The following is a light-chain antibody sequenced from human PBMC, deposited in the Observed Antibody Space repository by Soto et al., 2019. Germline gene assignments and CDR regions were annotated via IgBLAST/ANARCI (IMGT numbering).Light chain of an antibody. V-gene: IGLV2-14*01. CDR1: SSDIGSYNR. CDR3: SSYTNINTRACV. Sequence: QAASVSGSPGQSITISCTGTSSDIGSYNRVSWYQQHPGKAPKLIIYEVTDRPSGVSNRFSGSKSGNTASLTISGLQAEDEAEYYCSSYTNINTRACVFGTGTKLTVL. CDR2: EVT. J-gene: IGLJ1*01.